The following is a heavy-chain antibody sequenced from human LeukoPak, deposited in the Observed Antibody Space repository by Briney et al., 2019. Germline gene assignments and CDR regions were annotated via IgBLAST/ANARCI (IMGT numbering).Heavy chain of an antibody. CDR3: ARGGYYGSGNDFRFDP. D-gene: IGHD3-10*01. Sequence: SETLSLTCAVYGGSFSGYYWSWIRQPPGKGLEWIGEINHSGSTNYNPSLKSRVTISVDTSKNQFSLKLSSVAPADTAVYYCARGGYYGSGNDFRFDPWGQGTLVTVSS. CDR1: GGSFSGYY. CDR2: INHSGST. J-gene: IGHJ5*02. V-gene: IGHV4-34*01.